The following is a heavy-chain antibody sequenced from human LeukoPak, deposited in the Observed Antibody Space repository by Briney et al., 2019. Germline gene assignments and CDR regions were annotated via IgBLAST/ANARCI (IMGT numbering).Heavy chain of an antibody. D-gene: IGHD6-13*01. J-gene: IGHJ4*02. CDR1: GFTFDDYA. V-gene: IGHV3-23*01. Sequence: GRSLRLSCAASGFTFDDYAMHWVRQAPGKGLEWVSAISGSGGSTYYADSVKGRFTISRDNSKNTLYLQMNSLRAEDTAVYYCAKDLNRIAAAGTIFDYWGQGTLVTVSS. CDR2: ISGSGGST. CDR3: AKDLNRIAAAGTIFDY.